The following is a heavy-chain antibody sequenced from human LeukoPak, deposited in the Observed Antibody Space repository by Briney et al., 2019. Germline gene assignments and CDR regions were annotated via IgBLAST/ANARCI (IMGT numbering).Heavy chain of an antibody. Sequence: SETLSLTCTVSGGXISSYYCSWIRQPPGKGLEWIGYIYYSGSTSYNPSLRSRVTISVDTSKNQFSLKLTSVTAADTAVYFCSRHDRNSGRYYDFDYWGQGTLVTVSS. CDR3: SRHDRNSGRYYDFDY. V-gene: IGHV4-59*08. CDR2: IYYSGST. CDR1: GGXISSYY. D-gene: IGHD1-26*01. J-gene: IGHJ4*02.